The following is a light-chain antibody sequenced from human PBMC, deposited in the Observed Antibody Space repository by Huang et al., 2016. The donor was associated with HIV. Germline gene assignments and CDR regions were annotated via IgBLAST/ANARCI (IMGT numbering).Light chain of an antibody. CDR3: QQIYSAPPYT. J-gene: IGKJ2*01. V-gene: IGKV1-39*01. CDR1: QSIGYY. Sequence: DIQMTQSPSSLSASVGDRVTITCRASQSIGYYLNCYQQKPWKAPKVLIYAASNLQSGVPSRFSGTGSETDFTLTISNLQPEDFATYYCQQIYSAPPYTFGLGTKVEIK. CDR2: AAS.